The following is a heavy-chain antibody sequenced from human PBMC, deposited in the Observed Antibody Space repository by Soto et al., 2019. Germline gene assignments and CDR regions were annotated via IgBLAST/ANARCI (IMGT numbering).Heavy chain of an antibody. V-gene: IGHV4-31*03. Sequence: QVQLQESGPGLVKPSQTLSLTCTVSGGSISSGGYYWSWIRQHPGKGLELIGYIYNNGSTYYSPSLKSRIIISVDTSKNQFSLNLNSVTAADTAVYYCARDPLVVVRSRYFYYGMDVWGQGTTVTVSS. CDR2: IYNNGST. J-gene: IGHJ6*02. CDR3: ARDPLVVVRSRYFYYGMDV. CDR1: GGSISSGGYY. D-gene: IGHD2-15*01.